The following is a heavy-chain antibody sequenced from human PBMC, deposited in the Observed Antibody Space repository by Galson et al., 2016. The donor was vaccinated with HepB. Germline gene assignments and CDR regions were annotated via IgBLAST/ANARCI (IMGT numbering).Heavy chain of an antibody. J-gene: IGHJ3*02. CDR2: IYYSGST. CDR3: ARGGGVKEGDIVATRVEDACDI. CDR1: GGSISSGGYY. V-gene: IGHV4-31*03. D-gene: IGHD5-12*01. Sequence: TLSLTCTVSGGSISSGGYYWSWIRQLPGKGLEWIGYIYYSGSTYYNPSLKSRVTISVDTSKNQFSLKLSSVTAADTAVCYCARGGGVKEGDIVATRVEDACDIWGQGTMDTVSS.